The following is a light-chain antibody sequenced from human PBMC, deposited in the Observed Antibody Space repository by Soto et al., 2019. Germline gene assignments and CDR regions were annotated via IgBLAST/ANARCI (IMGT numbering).Light chain of an antibody. CDR3: LQDNNDPLT. Sequence: AVQMTQSPSSLSASVGDRVTITCQASQGIRNDLGWYQQKPGKAPKLLIYAASRLQSGVPSRFSGSGSGTDLTLTISSLQPEDFATYYCLQDNNDPLTFGGGTKVEIK. CDR2: AAS. V-gene: IGKV1-6*01. J-gene: IGKJ4*01. CDR1: QGIRND.